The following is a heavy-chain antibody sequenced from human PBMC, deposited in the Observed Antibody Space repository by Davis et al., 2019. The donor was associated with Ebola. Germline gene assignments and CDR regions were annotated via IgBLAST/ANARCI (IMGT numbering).Heavy chain of an antibody. CDR1: GFTFSSYW. J-gene: IGHJ6*02. V-gene: IGHV3-74*01. CDR3: AKDAIAARGIYYYGMDV. D-gene: IGHD6-6*01. CDR2: INSDGSST. Sequence: HTGGSLRLSCAASGFTFSSYWMHWVRQAPGKGLVWVSRINSDGSSTSYADSVKGRFTISRDNSKNSLYLQMNSLRTEDTALYYCAKDAIAARGIYYYGMDVWGQGTTVTVSS.